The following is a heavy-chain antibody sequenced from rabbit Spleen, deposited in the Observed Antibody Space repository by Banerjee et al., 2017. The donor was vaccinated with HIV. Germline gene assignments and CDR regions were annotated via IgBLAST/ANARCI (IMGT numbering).Heavy chain of an antibody. D-gene: IGHD8-1*01. J-gene: IGHJ6*01. CDR2: IAGVSSAFT. Sequence: QSLEESGGDLVKPGASLTLPCTASGFSFSSSDYMCWVRQAPGKGLEWISCIAGVSSAFTYSATWAKGRFTCSKTSSTTVTLQMTSLTVADTATYFCARDTGSSFSSYGMDLWGPGTLVTVS. CDR1: GFSFSSSDY. V-gene: IGHV1S40*01. CDR3: ARDTGSSFSSYGMDL.